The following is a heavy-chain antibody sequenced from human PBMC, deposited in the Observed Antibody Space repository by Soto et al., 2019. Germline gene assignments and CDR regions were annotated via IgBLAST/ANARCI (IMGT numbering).Heavy chain of an antibody. CDR2: FDPEDGET. Sequence: ASVKVSCKVSGYTLTELSMHWVRKAPGKGLEWMGGFDPEDGETIYAQKFQGRVTMTEDSSTDTAYMELSSLRSEDTAVYYCATTIYYYDSSGFDYWGQGTLVTVSS. CDR1: GYTLTELS. J-gene: IGHJ4*02. V-gene: IGHV1-24*01. CDR3: ATTIYYYDSSGFDY. D-gene: IGHD3-22*01.